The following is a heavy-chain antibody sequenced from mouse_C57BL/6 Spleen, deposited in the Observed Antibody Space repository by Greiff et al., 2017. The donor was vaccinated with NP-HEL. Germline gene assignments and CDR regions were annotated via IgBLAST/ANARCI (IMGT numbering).Heavy chain of an antibody. D-gene: IGHD2-2*01. V-gene: IGHV5-4*01. J-gene: IGHJ3*01. CDR2: ISDGGSYT. CDR1: GFTFSSYA. CDR3: ARENYGYDGDWFAY. Sequence: EVKLVESGGGLVKPGGSLKLSCAASGFTFSSYAMSWVRQTPEKRLEWVATISDGGSYTYYPDNVKGRFPISRDNAKNNLYLQMSHLKSEDTAMYYCARENYGYDGDWFAYWGQGTLVTVSA.